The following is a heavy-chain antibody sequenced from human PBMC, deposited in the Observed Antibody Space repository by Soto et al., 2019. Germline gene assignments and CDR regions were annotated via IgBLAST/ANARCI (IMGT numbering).Heavy chain of an antibody. Sequence: VQLVESGGGLVQPGGSLRLSCAASGFTFSNYWMHWVRQAPGKGLVWLSRINTDGSDTFYADSVKGRFTSSRDNPKKTLYLQMSSLRADDTAVYYCAKGRAVGTDWGQGTLVSVSS. D-gene: IGHD2-21*02. CDR2: INTDGSDT. V-gene: IGHV3-74*01. CDR1: GFTFSNYW. J-gene: IGHJ4*02. CDR3: AKGRAVGTD.